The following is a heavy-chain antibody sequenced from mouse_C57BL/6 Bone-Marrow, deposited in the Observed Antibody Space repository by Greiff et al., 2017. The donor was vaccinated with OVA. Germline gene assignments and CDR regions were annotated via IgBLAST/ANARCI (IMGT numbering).Heavy chain of an antibody. CDR2: IFPGSGST. D-gene: IGHD1-1*01. J-gene: IGHJ4*01. Sequence: VQLQQSGPELVKPGASVKISCKASGYTFTDYYINWVKQRPGQGLEWIGWIFPGSGSTYYNEKFKGKATLTVDKSSSTAYMLLSSLTSEDSAVYFCARSYYYGSSYPHYYAMDYWGQGTSVTVSS. CDR3: ARSYYYGSSYPHYYAMDY. V-gene: IGHV1-75*01. CDR1: GYTFTDYY.